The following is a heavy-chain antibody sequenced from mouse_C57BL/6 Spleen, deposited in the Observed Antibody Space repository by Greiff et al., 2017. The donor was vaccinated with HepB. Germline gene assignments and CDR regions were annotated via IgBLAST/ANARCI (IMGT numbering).Heavy chain of an antibody. Sequence: EVHLVESGAELVRPGASVKLSCTASGFNIKDDYMHWVKQRPEQGLEWIGWIDPENGDTEYASKFQGKATITADTSSNTAYLQLSSLTSEDTAVYYCTTGYSNPHYYAMDYWGQGTSVTVSS. D-gene: IGHD2-5*01. V-gene: IGHV14-4*01. CDR2: IDPENGDT. CDR1: GFNIKDDY. CDR3: TTGYSNPHYYAMDY. J-gene: IGHJ4*01.